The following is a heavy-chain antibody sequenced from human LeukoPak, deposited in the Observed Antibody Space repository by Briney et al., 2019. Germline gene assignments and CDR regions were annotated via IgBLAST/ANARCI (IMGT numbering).Heavy chain of an antibody. CDR1: GYTFTSYG. V-gene: IGHV1-18*01. J-gene: IGHJ5*02. Sequence: ASVKVSCKASGYTFTSYGISWVRQAPGQGLEWMGWISAYNGNTNYAQKLQGRVTITADESTSTAYMELSSLRSEDTAVYYCAREGTRSGSYSYWFDPWGQGTLVTVSS. CDR2: ISAYNGNT. CDR3: AREGTRSGSYSYWFDP. D-gene: IGHD1-26*01.